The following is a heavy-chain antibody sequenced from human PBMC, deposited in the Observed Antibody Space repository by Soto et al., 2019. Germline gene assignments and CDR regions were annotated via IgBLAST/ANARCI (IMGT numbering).Heavy chain of an antibody. CDR3: AKGKADAVFGGDTLFDY. Sequence: GGSLRLSCAASGVTFSNHAMSWVRQAPGKGLEWVSIISGSGGNTNYEDSVRGRFTIPRDNYKKTVYLQMNSLRADDTAVYYCAKGKADAVFGGDTLFDYWGQGTLVTVSS. V-gene: IGHV3-23*01. CDR1: GVTFSNHA. CDR2: ISGSGGNT. D-gene: IGHD3-3*01. J-gene: IGHJ4*02.